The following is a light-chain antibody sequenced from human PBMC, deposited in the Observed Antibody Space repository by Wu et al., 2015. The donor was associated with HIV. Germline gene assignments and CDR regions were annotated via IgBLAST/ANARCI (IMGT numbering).Light chain of an antibody. CDR2: AAS. CDR1: QGVGSD. J-gene: IGKJ3*01. CDR3: HQYNQWV. Sequence: AMQLTQSPSTLSASVGDSVTITCRASQGVGSDLAWYQHKPGSSPKLLIYAASELESGVPSRFSGSGSGTEFTLTISSLQSEDVGVYYCHQYNQWVFGPGTKVELK. V-gene: IGKV1-13*02.